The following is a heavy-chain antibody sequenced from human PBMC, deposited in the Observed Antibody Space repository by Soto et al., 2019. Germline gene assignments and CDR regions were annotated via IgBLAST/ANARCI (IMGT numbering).Heavy chain of an antibody. Sequence: QVQLQQWGAGLLKPSETLSLTCAVYGGSFSGYYWSWIRQPPGKGLEWIGEINPSGSTNYNPSLKSRVTISVDTSKNQFSLKLSSVTAADTAVYYCARSIRRGKFDPWGQGTLVTVSS. J-gene: IGHJ5*02. CDR3: ARSIRRGKFDP. V-gene: IGHV4-34*01. D-gene: IGHD3-10*01. CDR2: INPSGST. CDR1: GGSFSGYY.